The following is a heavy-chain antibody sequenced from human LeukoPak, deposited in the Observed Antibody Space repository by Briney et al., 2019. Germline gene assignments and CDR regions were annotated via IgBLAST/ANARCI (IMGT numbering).Heavy chain of an antibody. V-gene: IGHV3-21*01. CDR2: ISSSSSYI. D-gene: IGHD1-26*01. Sequence: PGGSLRLSCAASGFTFGSYSMNWVRQAPGKGLEWVSSISSSSSYIYYADSVKGRFTISRDNAKNSLYLQMNSLRAEDTAVYYCARLYRGSSAFFDYWGQGTLVTVSS. CDR3: ARLYRGSSAFFDY. CDR1: GFTFGSYS. J-gene: IGHJ4*02.